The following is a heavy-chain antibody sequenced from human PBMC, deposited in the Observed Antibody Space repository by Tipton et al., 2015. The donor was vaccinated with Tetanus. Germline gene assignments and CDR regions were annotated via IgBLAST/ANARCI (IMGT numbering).Heavy chain of an antibody. J-gene: IGHJ5*02. Sequence: QLVQSGAEVKKPGASVKVSCKASGYTFTHYGVNWVRQAPGQGLEGMGWISPFNNNINYAEKFQGRLTMTTDRSTSTVHMELRSLISDDTAVYYCARGRGLGPHEFFEHWGQGTLVTVSS. CDR3: ARGRGLGPHEFFEH. CDR1: GYTFTHYG. D-gene: IGHD7-27*01. V-gene: IGHV1-18*01. CDR2: ISPFNNNI.